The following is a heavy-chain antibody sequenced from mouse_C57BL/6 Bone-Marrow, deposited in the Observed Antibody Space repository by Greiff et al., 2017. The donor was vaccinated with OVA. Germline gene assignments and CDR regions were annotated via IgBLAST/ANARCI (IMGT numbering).Heavy chain of an antibody. CDR3: ARQRLYFDV. J-gene: IGHJ1*03. CDR1: GFTFSDYY. Sequence: EVKLVESGGGLVQPGGSLKLSCAASGFTFSDYYMYWVRQTPEKRLEWVAYISNGGGSTYYPDTVKGRFTISRDNAKNTLYLQMSRLKSEDTAMYYCARQRLYFDVWGTGTTVTVSS. V-gene: IGHV5-12*01. CDR2: ISNGGGST.